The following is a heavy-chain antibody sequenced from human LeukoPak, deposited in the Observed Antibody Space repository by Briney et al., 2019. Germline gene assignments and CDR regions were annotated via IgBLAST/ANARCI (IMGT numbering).Heavy chain of an antibody. V-gene: IGHV3-53*05. Sequence: GGSLRLSCAASGFTVSSNYMSWVRQAPGKGLEWVSVIYSGGSTYYADSVKGRFTISRDNSKNTLYLQMNSLRAEDTAVYYCARSGYSYGSRHYYLDYWGQGTLVTVSS. D-gene: IGHD5-18*01. CDR3: ARSGYSYGSRHYYLDY. CDR1: GFTVSSNY. J-gene: IGHJ4*02. CDR2: IYSGGST.